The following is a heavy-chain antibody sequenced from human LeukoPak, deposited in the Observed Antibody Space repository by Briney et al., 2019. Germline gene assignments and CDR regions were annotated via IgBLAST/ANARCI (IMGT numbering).Heavy chain of an antibody. CDR1: GGTFSSYA. D-gene: IGHD5-12*01. CDR3: ARSVGYSGYDYGDDPRY. Sequence: SVKVSCKASGGTFSSYAISWVRQAPGQGLEWMGGIIPIFGTANYAQKFQGRVTITADKSTSTAYMELSSLRSEDTAVYYCARSVGYSGYDYGDDPRYWGQGTLATVS. J-gene: IGHJ4*02. V-gene: IGHV1-69*06. CDR2: IIPIFGTA.